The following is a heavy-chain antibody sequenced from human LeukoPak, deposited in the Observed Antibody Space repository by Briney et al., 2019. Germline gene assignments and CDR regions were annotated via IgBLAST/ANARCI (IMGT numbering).Heavy chain of an antibody. J-gene: IGHJ1*01. CDR3: ASRGSGYRYFQH. D-gene: IGHD5-12*01. CDR1: GGSISSYY. Sequence: SETLSLTCTVSGGSISSYYWSWIRQPPGKGLEWIGYIYYSGSTNYNPSLKSRVTISVDTSKNQFSLKLSSVTAADTAVCYCASRGSGYRYFQHWGQGTLVTVSS. CDR2: IYYSGST. V-gene: IGHV4-59*01.